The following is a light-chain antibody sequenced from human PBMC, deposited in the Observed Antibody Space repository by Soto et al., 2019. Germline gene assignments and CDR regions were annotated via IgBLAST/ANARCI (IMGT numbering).Light chain of an antibody. Sequence: EIVMTQSPPSLTVTPGEPASISCRSSQRLLHSNGNNFLDWYLQKPGQSPQLLIYLGFNRASGVPDRVSGSGAGTDFTLKISRVEAEDVGVYYCMQALQTPDTFGQGTKVDIK. V-gene: IGKV2-28*01. CDR3: MQALQTPDT. CDR2: LGF. CDR1: QRLLHSNGNNF. J-gene: IGKJ2*01.